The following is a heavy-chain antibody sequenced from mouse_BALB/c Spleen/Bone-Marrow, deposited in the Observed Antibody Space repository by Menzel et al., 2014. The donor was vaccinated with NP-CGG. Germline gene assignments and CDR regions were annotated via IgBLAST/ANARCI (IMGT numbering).Heavy chain of an antibody. CDR2: IDPYSGGT. Sequence: VQLQQSGPELVKPGASVKVSCKASGYAFTSYNMYWVKQSHGKSLEWIGYIDPYSGGTSYNQKFKGKATFTVDKSSSTAYMHLNSLTSEDSAVYYCARRVYYDYYAMDYWGQGTSVTVSS. CDR3: ARRVYYDYYAMDY. CDR1: GYAFTSYN. J-gene: IGHJ4*01. V-gene: IGHV1S135*01. D-gene: IGHD1-1*01.